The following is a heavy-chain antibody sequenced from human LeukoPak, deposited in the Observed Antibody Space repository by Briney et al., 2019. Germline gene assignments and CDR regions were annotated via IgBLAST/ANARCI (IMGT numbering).Heavy chain of an antibody. Sequence: SETLSLTCAVYGGSFSGYYWSWIRQPPGKGLEWIGEINHSGSTNYNPSLKSRVTMSVDTSKNQFSLKLSSVTAADTAVYYCARDGPSSGWHSWFDPWGQGTLVTVSS. J-gene: IGHJ5*02. CDR3: ARDGPSSGWHSWFDP. V-gene: IGHV4-34*01. CDR2: INHSGST. CDR1: GGSFSGYY. D-gene: IGHD6-19*01.